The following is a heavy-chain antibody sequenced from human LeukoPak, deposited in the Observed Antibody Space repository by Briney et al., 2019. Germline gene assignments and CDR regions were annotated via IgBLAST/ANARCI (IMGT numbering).Heavy chain of an antibody. CDR1: GFPINNAYY. CDR2: LYHPDST. CDR3: ARQYDSYFYYYLDL. Sequence: SETLSLTCGVSGFPINNAYYWVWIRQPPGKGLEWIGSLYHPDSTYYNPSLKSRVTMSVDTSRNQFSLRLSFVTAADTAVYYCARQYDSYFYYYLDLWGTGTTVTVSS. J-gene: IGHJ6*03. V-gene: IGHV4-38-2*01. D-gene: IGHD2-2*01.